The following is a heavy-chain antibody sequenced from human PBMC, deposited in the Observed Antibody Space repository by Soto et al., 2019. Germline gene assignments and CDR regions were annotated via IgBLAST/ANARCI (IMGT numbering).Heavy chain of an antibody. V-gene: IGHV1-69*06. Sequence: QVQLVQSGAEVKKPGSSVKVFCKASGNTFNSYAISWVRQAPGQGLEWMGGIVPVFTSINYALKVQDRVTITADTFTTSAYMQLRCLISEDTAMYYCSIGQSRGWDLGSDQYFGYWGQGTLVTVSS. CDR2: IVPVFTSI. CDR3: SIGQSRGWDLGSDQYFGY. J-gene: IGHJ4*02. CDR1: GNTFNSYA. D-gene: IGHD6-19*01.